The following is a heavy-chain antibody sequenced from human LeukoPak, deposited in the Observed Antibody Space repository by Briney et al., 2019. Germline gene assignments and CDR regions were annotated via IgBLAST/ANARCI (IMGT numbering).Heavy chain of an antibody. CDR3: ARGYYYGSGSYYSNRYYFDY. CDR1: GYTFTGYY. CDR2: INPNSGGT. V-gene: IGHV1-2*02. J-gene: IGHJ4*02. Sequence: ASVKVSCKASGYTFTGYYMHWVRQAPGQGLEWMGWINPNSGGTNCAQKFQGRVTMTRDTSISTAYMELSRLRSDDTAVYYCARGYYYGSGSYYSNRYYFDYWGQGTLVTVSS. D-gene: IGHD3-10*01.